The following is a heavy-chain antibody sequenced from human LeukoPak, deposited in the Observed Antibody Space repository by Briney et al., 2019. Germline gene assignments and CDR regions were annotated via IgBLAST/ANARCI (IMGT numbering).Heavy chain of an antibody. V-gene: IGHV3-23*01. CDR1: GFVFSTYA. CDR3: AKHDSSAYYFDY. Sequence: GGSLRLSCAASGFVFSTYAMSWVRQAPGKGLEWVSAISGTGDSTYHADSVKGRFTISRDKSKTTLYLQMNSLRAEDTAVYYCAKHDSSAYYFDYWGQGTLVTVSS. J-gene: IGHJ4*02. D-gene: IGHD3-22*01. CDR2: ISGTGDST.